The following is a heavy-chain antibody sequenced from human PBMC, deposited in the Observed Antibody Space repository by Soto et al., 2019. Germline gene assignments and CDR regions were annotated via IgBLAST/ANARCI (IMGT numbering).Heavy chain of an antibody. V-gene: IGHV4-31*03. CDR3: AREFCISWYRGYALDI. D-gene: IGHD6-13*01. Sequence: QVQLQESGPGLVKPSQTLSLTCTVSGGSISSGGYYWSWIRQHPGKGLEWIGYIYYSGSTYYNPSLKSRVTISVDTSKNQFSLKLSSVTAADTAVYYCAREFCISWYRGYALDIWGQGTMVTVSS. J-gene: IGHJ3*02. CDR2: IYYSGST. CDR1: GGSISSGGYY.